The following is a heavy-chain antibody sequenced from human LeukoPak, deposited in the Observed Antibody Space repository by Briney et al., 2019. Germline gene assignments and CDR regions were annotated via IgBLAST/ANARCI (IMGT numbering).Heavy chain of an antibody. CDR2: ISSSGSTI. CDR1: GFTFSDYY. V-gene: IGHV3-11*01. J-gene: IGHJ3*02. Sequence: GGSLRLSCAASGFTFSDYYMSWIRQAPGKGLDWVSYISSSGSTIYYADSVKGRFTISRDNAKNSLYLQMNSLRAEDTAVYYCAREVGFPGNYYDSSGYYYPSWAFDIWGQGTMVTVSS. D-gene: IGHD3-22*01. CDR3: AREVGFPGNYYDSSGYYYPSWAFDI.